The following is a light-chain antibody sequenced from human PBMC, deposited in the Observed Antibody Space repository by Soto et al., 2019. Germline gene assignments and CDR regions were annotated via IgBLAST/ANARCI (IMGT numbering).Light chain of an antibody. CDR1: QSVTSNY. V-gene: IGKV3-20*01. CDR2: DTS. J-gene: IGKJ5*01. Sequence: EIVLTQSPGTLSLSPGERATLSCRASQSVTSNYLAWYQQKPGQAPGLLIYDTSTRASGVPDRFSGSGSGTEFTLTISRLEPEDFAVYYCQQYNNWPPPITFGQGTRLRL. CDR3: QQYNNWPPPIT.